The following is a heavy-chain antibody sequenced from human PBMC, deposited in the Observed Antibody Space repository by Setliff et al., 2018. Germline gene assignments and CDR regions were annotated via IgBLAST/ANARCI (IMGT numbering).Heavy chain of an antibody. CDR1: GSSISGNSYY. V-gene: IGHV4-39*07. J-gene: IGHJ5*02. D-gene: IGHD1-26*01. CDR2: TYYGGKT. Sequence: PSETLSLTCTVSGSSISGNSYYWAWIRQPPGKGLEWIASTYYGGKTYYNPSLKSRVTISIDTSKNQFSLNLRSVTAADTAVYYCARSYHLVLTNWFDAWGQGIRVTVSS. CDR3: ARSYHLVLTNWFDA.